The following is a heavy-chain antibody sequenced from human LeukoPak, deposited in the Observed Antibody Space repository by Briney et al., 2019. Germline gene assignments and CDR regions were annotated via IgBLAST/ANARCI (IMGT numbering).Heavy chain of an antibody. CDR2: ISGSGGST. Sequence: GGSLRLSCAASGFTFSNYGMSWVRQAPGERLEWVSAISGSGGSTNYADSVKGRFTISRDNTKNTLYLQMNSLRVEDTAVYYCARDLGAAGTRVGGWGQGTLVTVSS. CDR3: ARDLGAAGTRVGG. CDR1: GFTFSNYG. V-gene: IGHV3-23*01. D-gene: IGHD6-13*01. J-gene: IGHJ4*02.